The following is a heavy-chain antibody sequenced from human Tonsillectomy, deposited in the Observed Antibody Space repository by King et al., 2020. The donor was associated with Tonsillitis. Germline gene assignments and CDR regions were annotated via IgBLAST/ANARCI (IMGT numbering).Heavy chain of an antibody. Sequence: VQLVESGGGLIQPGGSLRLSCAASGFPFSTYWMFWVRQGPGKGLEWVSRISPDGTYIRYADSVMGRFPISRDNAKNTLFFQLSSLRAEDTALYYCAREYWGAGDYWGQGSQVIVSS. CDR1: GFPFSTYW. J-gene: IGHJ4*02. V-gene: IGHV3-74*01. D-gene: IGHD7-27*01. CDR2: ISPDGTYI. CDR3: AREYWGAGDY.